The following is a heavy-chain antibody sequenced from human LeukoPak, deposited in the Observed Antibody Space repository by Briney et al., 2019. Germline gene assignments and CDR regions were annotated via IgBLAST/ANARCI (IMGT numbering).Heavy chain of an antibody. CDR3: AREYCSGGSCEVGDYYGMDV. D-gene: IGHD2-15*01. V-gene: IGHV4-30-2*05. CDR2: XXXXXXT. Sequence: SRTLSLTCAVSGGSISSGGYSWSWIRQPPGKGLXXXXXXXXXXXTYYNPSLKSRVTISVDTSKNQFSLKLSSVTAADTAVYYCAREYCSGGSCEVGDYYGMDVWGQGTTVTVSS. CDR1: GGSISSGGYS. J-gene: IGHJ6*02.